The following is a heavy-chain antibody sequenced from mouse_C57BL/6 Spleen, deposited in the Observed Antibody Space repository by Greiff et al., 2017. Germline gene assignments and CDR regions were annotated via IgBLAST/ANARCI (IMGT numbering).Heavy chain of an antibody. Sequence: VKLMESGPELVKPGASVKLSCTASGYAFSSSWMNWVKQRPGKGLEWIGRIYPGDGDTNYNGKVKGKATLTADKSSSTAYMQRSSLTSEDSAVYFCAGSIIYYDNYDAMDYWGQGTSVTVAS. CDR3: AGSIIYYDNYDAMDY. CDR2: IYPGDGDT. V-gene: IGHV1-82*01. CDR1: GYAFSSSW. D-gene: IGHD2-1*01. J-gene: IGHJ4*01.